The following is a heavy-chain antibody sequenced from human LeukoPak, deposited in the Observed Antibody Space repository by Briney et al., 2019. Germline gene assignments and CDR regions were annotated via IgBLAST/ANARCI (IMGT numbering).Heavy chain of an antibody. J-gene: IGHJ4*02. CDR1: GYTFTSYD. Sequence: GASVKVSCKASGYTFTSYDINWVRQATGQGLEWMGWMNPNRGNTGYAQKFQGRVTMTRNTSISTAYMELSSLRSEDTAVYYCAREYYYDSSGYYYEEVHFDYWGQGTQVTVSS. CDR2: MNPNRGNT. D-gene: IGHD3-22*01. V-gene: IGHV1-8*01. CDR3: AREYYYDSSGYYYEEVHFDY.